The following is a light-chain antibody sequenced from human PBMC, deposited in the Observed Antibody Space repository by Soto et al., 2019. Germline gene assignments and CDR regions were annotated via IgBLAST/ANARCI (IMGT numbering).Light chain of an antibody. J-gene: IGKJ4*01. Sequence: EIVMPQSPATLSVPPGERVTLCCRASQSVRSNLAWYQQKPCQVPRVLIYGASTRAIGIPDRVSGSGSGTDFTLNISSLQSEDFAVYYCQHYNSLWGFGGGTKVEIK. CDR2: GAS. CDR3: QHYNSLWG. CDR1: QSVRSN. V-gene: IGKV3-15*01.